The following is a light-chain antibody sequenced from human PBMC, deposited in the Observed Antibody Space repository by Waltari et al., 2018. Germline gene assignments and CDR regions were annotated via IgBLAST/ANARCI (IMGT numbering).Light chain of an antibody. V-gene: IGLV2-11*01. CDR1: SSDIGAYMY. CDR3: CSYAGNSMI. CDR2: DIK. Sequence: QSALTQPRSVSGSPGQSVTISCSGTSSDIGAYMYVSWYQQYPGKAPRLIIYDIKKRPPGHPDRLPVSKSCNTASLTISRLQPGDGADDFCCSYAGNSMIFGGGTMLTVL. J-gene: IGLJ2*01.